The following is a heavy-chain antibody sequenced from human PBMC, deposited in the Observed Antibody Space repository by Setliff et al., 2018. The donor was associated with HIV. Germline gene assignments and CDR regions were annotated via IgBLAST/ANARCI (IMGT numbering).Heavy chain of an antibody. Sequence: HPGGSLRLSCAASGFTFSTYWMHWVRQAPGKGLVWVSRIKTDGSETYYVDSVKGRFTISRDNAKNSLYLQMDSLRVEDTAVYYCARPFDQWGQGALVTVSS. CDR2: IKTDGSET. J-gene: IGHJ4*02. V-gene: IGHV3-74*01. D-gene: IGHD6-25*01. CDR3: ARPFDQ. CDR1: GFTFSTYW.